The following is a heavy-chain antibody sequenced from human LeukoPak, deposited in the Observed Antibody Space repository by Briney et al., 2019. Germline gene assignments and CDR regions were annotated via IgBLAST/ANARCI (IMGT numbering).Heavy chain of an antibody. CDR3: ARGGSRTVTTFNNWFDP. Sequence: ASVKVSCKASGYTSSNYCIHWLRQAPGQGLEWMGIFNPTYGSPIYAQTFEGRVTMTTDTSTSTAYMELRSLRSDDTAVYYCARGGSRTVTTFNNWFDPWGQGTLVTVSS. V-gene: IGHV1-46*01. CDR1: GYTSSNYC. CDR2: FNPTYGSP. D-gene: IGHD4-17*01. J-gene: IGHJ5*02.